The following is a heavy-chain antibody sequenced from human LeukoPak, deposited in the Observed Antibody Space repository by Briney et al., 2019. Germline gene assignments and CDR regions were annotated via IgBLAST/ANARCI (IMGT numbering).Heavy chain of an antibody. CDR2: IYYSGST. D-gene: IGHD5-12*01. Sequence: PSETLSLTCTVSGGSISSHYWSWIRQPPGKGLEWIGCIYYSGSTDYNPSLKSRVTMSVDTSKNQFSLKLSSVTAADTAVYFCARDSGYQFDYWHQGTLVTVSS. V-gene: IGHV4-59*11. J-gene: IGHJ4*02. CDR3: ARDSGYQFDY. CDR1: GGSISSHY.